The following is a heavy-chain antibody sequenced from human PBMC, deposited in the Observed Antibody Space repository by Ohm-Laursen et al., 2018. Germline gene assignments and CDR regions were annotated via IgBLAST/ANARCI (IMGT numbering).Heavy chain of an antibody. CDR3: AKMVTMDC. CDR2: LSGNGGST. V-gene: IGHV3-23*01. D-gene: IGHD2-21*02. CDR1: GFTFSSYA. J-gene: IGHJ4*02. Sequence: SLRLSCTAFGFTFSSYAMSWVRQAPGKGLEWVSSLSGNGGSTYYADSVKGRFTISRDNSKDTMYLQMNSLRAEDTAFYYCAKMVTMDCWGQGTLVTVSS.